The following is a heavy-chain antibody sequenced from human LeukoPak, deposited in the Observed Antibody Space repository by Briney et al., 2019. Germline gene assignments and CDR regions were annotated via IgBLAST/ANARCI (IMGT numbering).Heavy chain of an antibody. D-gene: IGHD6-13*01. J-gene: IGHJ4*02. CDR1: GFTFSSYA. Sequence: GGSLRLSCAASGFTFSSYAMHWVRQAPGKGLEWVAVISYDGSNKYYADSVKGRFTISRDNSKNTLYLQMNSLRAEDTAVYYCARDQTFGIAAAGTGGYWGQGTLVTVSS. CDR2: ISYDGSNK. V-gene: IGHV3-30*04. CDR3: ARDQTFGIAAAGTGGY.